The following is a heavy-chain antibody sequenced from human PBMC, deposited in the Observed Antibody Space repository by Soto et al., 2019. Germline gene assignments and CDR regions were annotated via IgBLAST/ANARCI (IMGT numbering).Heavy chain of an antibody. V-gene: IGHV1-46*01. CDR3: ARDRYSSSCYRVAWFDH. CDR1: GYTFTSYY. D-gene: IGHD6-13*01. CDR2: INPSGGST. J-gene: IGHJ5*02. Sequence: ASVKVSCKASGYTFTSYYMHWVRQAPGQGLEWMGIINPSGGSTSYAQKFQGRVTMTRDTSTSTVYMELSSLRSEDTAVYYCARDRYSSSCYRVAWFDHWGQGTLVTVSS.